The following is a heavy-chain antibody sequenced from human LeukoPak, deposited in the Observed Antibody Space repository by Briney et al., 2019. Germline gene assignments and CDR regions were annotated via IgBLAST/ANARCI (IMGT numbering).Heavy chain of an antibody. CDR2: IKQDGSEK. J-gene: IGHJ5*02. V-gene: IGHV3-7*01. CDR1: GFTFSSYW. CDR3: ARGGPPPVNWFDP. Sequence: PGGSLRLSCAASGFTFSSYWMSWVRQAPGKGLEWVANIKQDGSEKYYVDSVKGRFTISRDNAKNSLYLQMNSLRAEDTAVYYCARGGPPPVNWFDPWGQGTLVTVSS.